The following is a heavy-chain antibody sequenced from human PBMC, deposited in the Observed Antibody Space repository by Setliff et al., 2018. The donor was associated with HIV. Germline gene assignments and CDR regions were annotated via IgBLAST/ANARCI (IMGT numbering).Heavy chain of an antibody. V-gene: IGHV3-30*04. Sequence: LRLSCAASGFTFSNYAMHWVRQAPGKGLEWVAVISYDGSNKYYADSVKGRFTISRDNSKNTLYLQMNSLRAEDTAVYYCAKDRRDQLPPRGMDVWGQGTTVTVSS. CDR1: GFTFSNYA. CDR3: AKDRRDQLPPRGMDV. CDR2: ISYDGSNK. D-gene: IGHD2-2*01. J-gene: IGHJ6*02.